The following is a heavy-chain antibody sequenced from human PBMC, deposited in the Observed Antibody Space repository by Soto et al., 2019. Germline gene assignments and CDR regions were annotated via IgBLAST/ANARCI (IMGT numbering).Heavy chain of an antibody. CDR1: GFTFSSYG. CDR2: IWYDGSNK. J-gene: IGHJ5*02. CDR3: ARDDAGDYVPWFDP. V-gene: IGHV3-33*01. D-gene: IGHD4-17*01. Sequence: QVQLVESGGGVVQPGRSLRLSCAASGFTFSSYGMHWVRQAPGKGLEWVAVIWYDGSNKYYADSVKGRFTISRDNSKNTVYVQVYSLRAEDRAVYYCARDDAGDYVPWFDPWGQGTLVTVYS.